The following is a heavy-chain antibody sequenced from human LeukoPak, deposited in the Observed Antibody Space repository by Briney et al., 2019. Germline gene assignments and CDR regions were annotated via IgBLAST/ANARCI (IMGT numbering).Heavy chain of an antibody. V-gene: IGHV4-30-4*01. CDR1: GGSISSGDYY. Sequence: PSETLSLTCTVSGGSISSGDYYWSWIRQPPGKGLEWIGYIYYSGSTYYNPSLKSRVTISVDTSKNQFSLKLSSVTAADTAVYYCARVVERPDNWFGPWGQGTLVTVSS. CDR2: IYYSGST. J-gene: IGHJ5*02. CDR3: ARVVERPDNWFGP. D-gene: IGHD1-1*01.